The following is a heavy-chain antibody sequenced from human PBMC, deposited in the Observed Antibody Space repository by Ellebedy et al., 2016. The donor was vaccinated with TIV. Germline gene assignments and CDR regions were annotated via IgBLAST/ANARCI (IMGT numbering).Heavy chain of an antibody. CDR1: GYTFTSYA. Sequence: AASVKVSCKASGYTFTSYAMNWVRQPPGQGLEWMGWININTGNPTYAQGFTGRFVFSLDTSVSTAYLQISSLKAEDTAVYYCARDNYGDYSDYWGKGTLVTVSS. V-gene: IGHV7-4-1*02. D-gene: IGHD4-17*01. CDR3: ARDNYGDYSDY. J-gene: IGHJ4*02. CDR2: ININTGNP.